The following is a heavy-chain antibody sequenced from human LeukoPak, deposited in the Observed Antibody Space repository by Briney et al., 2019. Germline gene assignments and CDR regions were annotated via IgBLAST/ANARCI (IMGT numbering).Heavy chain of an antibody. CDR1: GDSISMYY. J-gene: IGHJ4*02. Sequence: SETLSLTCSVSGDSISMYYWNWIRQPPGKGLEWIGYIYYTGSTNYNPSLKSRVTISVDTSKNQFSLKLSSVTAADTAVYYCARAAYGSGTTYDYWGQGTLVTVSS. D-gene: IGHD3-10*01. V-gene: IGHV4-59*01. CDR2: IYYTGST. CDR3: ARAAYGSGTTYDY.